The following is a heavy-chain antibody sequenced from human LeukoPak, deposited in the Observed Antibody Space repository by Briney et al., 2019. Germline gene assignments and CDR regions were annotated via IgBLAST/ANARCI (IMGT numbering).Heavy chain of an antibody. D-gene: IGHD3-9*01. Sequence: SETLSLTCTVSGGSISSSSYYRGWIRQPPGEGLEWIGSIYDSGSTYYNLSLKSRVTISVDTSKNHFSLKLLSVTAAGTAVYYCGLNGPGFDAFDIWGQGTMVTVSS. CDR1: GGSISSSSYY. CDR2: IYDSGST. V-gene: IGHV4-39*02. CDR3: GLNGPGFDAFDI. J-gene: IGHJ3*02.